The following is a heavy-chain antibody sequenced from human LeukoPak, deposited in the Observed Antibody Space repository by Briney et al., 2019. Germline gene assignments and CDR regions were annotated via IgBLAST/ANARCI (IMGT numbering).Heavy chain of an antibody. CDR2: ISYDGSNK. CDR3: AKQLGYCSDGSCYFPY. CDR1: GFTFSSYG. V-gene: IGHV3-30*18. J-gene: IGHJ4*02. Sequence: GGSLRLSCAASGFTFSSYGMHWVRQAPGKGLGWVAVISYDGSNKYYADSVKGRFTISRDNSRSTLCLQMNSLRAEDTAVYYCAKQLGYCSDGSCYFPYWGQGTLVTVSS. D-gene: IGHD2-15*01.